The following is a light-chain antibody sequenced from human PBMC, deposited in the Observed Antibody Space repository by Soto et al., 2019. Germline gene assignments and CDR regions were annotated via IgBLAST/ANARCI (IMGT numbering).Light chain of an antibody. V-gene: IGKV3D-11*01. J-gene: IGKJ1*01. CDR1: QYINTR. CDR3: HQRQSWPRT. Sequence: EIVLTQSPATLSSFPGARVPLSCRARQYINTRLAWYPHRPGQAPRLLIYQTSIRAAGIPARFSASGPGTDFTLTISDVQPEDFALYYCHQRQSWPRTFGQGTKVDI. CDR2: QTS.